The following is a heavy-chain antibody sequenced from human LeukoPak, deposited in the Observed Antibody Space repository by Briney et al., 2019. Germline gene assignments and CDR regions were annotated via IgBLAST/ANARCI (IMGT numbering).Heavy chain of an antibody. J-gene: IGHJ6*03. V-gene: IGHV4-39*01. CDR1: GGSISSSSYY. D-gene: IGHD4-11*01. CDR3: ARSYSNYVYYYYYMDV. Sequence: SGTLSLTCTVSGGSISSSSYYWGWIRQPPGKGLEWIGSIYYSGSTYYNPSLKSRVTISVDTSKNQFSLKLSSVTAADTAVYYCARSYSNYVYYYYYMDVWGKGTTVTVSS. CDR2: IYYSGST.